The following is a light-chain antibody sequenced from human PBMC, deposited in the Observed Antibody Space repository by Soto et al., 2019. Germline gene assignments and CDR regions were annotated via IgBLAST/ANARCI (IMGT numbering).Light chain of an antibody. J-gene: IGKJ1*01. V-gene: IGKV3-20*01. Sequence: ETVLTHSPGTLSFSPGARATLSCRSSQSDSSKYLAWYQQKPGQAPRLLIYGTSSRATGISDRFRGSGSGTDFTLTISRLEPEDFAVYYCQQNDSSPSWTFGQGTKVDIK. CDR2: GTS. CDR3: QQNDSSPSWT. CDR1: QSDSSKY.